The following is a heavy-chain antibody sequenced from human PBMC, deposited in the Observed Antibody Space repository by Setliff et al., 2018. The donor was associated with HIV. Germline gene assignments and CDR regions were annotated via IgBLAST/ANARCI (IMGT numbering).Heavy chain of an antibody. D-gene: IGHD6-6*01. J-gene: IGHJ4*02. V-gene: IGHV1-18*01. CDR2: ISACNGNT. Sequence: ASVKVSCKASGYTFTRYGISWVRQAPGQGLEWMGWISACNGNTNYAEKLQGRVTITTDTSTSTGYMELRSLRSDDTAVYYCARGQYSSSSGAFDYWGQGTLGNVSS. CDR1: GYTFTRYG. CDR3: ARGQYSSSSGAFDY.